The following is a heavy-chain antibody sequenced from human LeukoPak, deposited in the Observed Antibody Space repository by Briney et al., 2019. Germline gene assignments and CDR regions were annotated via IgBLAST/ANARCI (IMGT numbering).Heavy chain of an antibody. V-gene: IGHV3-23*01. CDR1: GFTFSSYA. CDR3: AKDSAWDTAMADY. J-gene: IGHJ4*02. D-gene: IGHD5-18*01. Sequence: PGGSLRLSCAASGFTFSSYAMSWVRQIPGKGLEWVSAISGSDAGTYYADSVKGRFTISRDNSKNTLYLQMNRLRAEDTAVYYCAKDSAWDTAMADYWGQGTLVTVSS. CDR2: ISGSDAGT.